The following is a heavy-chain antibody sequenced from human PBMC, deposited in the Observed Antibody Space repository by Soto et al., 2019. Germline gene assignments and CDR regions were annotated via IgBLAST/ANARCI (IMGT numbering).Heavy chain of an antibody. V-gene: IGHV4-61*01. J-gene: IGHJ3*02. CDR1: GGSVSSGSYY. CDR3: ERDLGSDAFDI. Sequence: QVQLQESGPGLVKPSETLSLTCTVSGGSVSSGSYYWSWIRQPPGKGLEWIGYIYYSGSTNYNPSLKSRVTISVDTSKNQFSVKLSSVTAADTAVYYCERDLGSDAFDIWGQGTMVTVSS. CDR2: IYYSGST.